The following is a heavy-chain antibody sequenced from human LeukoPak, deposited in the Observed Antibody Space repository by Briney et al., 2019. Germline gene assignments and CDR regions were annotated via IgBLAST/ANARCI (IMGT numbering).Heavy chain of an antibody. J-gene: IGHJ3*02. V-gene: IGHV3-53*01. D-gene: IGHD3-22*01. CDR1: GFTVSSNY. Sequence: PGGSLRLSCAASGFTVSSNYMSWVRQAPGKGLEWVSVIYSGGSTYYADSVKGRFTNSRDNSKNTLYLQMNSLRAEDTAVYYCATKDSSGYIDAFDIWGQGTMVTVSS. CDR3: ATKDSSGYIDAFDI. CDR2: IYSGGST.